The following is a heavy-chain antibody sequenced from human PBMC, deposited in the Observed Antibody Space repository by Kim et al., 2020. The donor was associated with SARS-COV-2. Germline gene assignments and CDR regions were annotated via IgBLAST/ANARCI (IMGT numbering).Heavy chain of an antibody. V-gene: IGHV3-23*01. D-gene: IGHD2-2*01. CDR2: MSGSGDNT. CDR1: GCTFSTDA. J-gene: IGHJ4*02. CDR3: RRTSGPD. Sequence: GGSLRLSCSAAGCTFSTDAMRWFRQSSGEGLAWVAAMSGSGDNTYYADPVEVRFIISRDNSKNTLYLQMNSLRADDTAVYYCRRTSGPDWGQGTLVTVSA.